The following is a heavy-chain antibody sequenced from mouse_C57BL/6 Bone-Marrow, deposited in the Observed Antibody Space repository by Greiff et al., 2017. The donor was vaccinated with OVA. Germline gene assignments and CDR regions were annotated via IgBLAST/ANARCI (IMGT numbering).Heavy chain of an antibody. V-gene: IGHV14-4*01. Sequence: LVESGAELVRPGASVKLSCTASGFNIKDDYMHWVKQRPEQGLEWIGWIDPENGDTEYASKFQGKATITADTSSNTAYLQLSSLTSEDTAVYYCTTETTVVHDYWGQGTTLTVSS. CDR3: TTETTVVHDY. CDR2: IDPENGDT. J-gene: IGHJ2*01. D-gene: IGHD1-1*01. CDR1: GFNIKDDY.